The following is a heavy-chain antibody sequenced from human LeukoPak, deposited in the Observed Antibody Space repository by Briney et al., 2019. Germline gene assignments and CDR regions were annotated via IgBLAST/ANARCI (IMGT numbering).Heavy chain of an antibody. V-gene: IGHV3-21*01. J-gene: IGHJ5*02. CDR3: ARGADGVSSNSRGWFDP. CDR2: ISTSSSYI. D-gene: IGHD2-15*01. CDR1: GFTFSSYG. Sequence: GGSLRLSCAASGFTFSSYGMHWVRQAPGKGLEWVSSISTSSSYIYYADSVRGRFTISRDNAKNSLYLQMNSLRAEDTAVYSCARGADGVSSNSRGWFDPWGQGTLVTVSS.